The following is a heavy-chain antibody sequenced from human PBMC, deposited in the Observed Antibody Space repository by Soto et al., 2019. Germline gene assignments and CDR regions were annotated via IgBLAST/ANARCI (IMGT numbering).Heavy chain of an antibody. D-gene: IGHD2-15*01. CDR3: AKDRGGGMDV. CDR2: ISYDGSNK. Sequence: QVQLVESGGGVVQPGRSLRLSCAASGFTFSSYGMHWVRQAPGKGLEWVAVISYDGSNKYYADSVKGRFTISRDNSKSTLYLQMTSLRAEDTAVYYCAKDRGGGMDVWGQGTTVTVSS. J-gene: IGHJ6*02. CDR1: GFTFSSYG. V-gene: IGHV3-30*18.